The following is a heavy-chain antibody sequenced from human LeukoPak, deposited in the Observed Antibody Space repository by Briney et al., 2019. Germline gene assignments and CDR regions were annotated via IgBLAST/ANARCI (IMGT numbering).Heavy chain of an antibody. CDR2: INPSSGGT. D-gene: IGHD2-2*02. Sequence: ASVKVSCKASRYTFTGYYIHWVRQAPGQGLEWMGWINPSSGGTNYAQKFQGRVTMTRDTSLSTAYMELSWLRSDDTAVYYCARDYCSTISCYTESWFDPWGQGTPVTVSS. CDR1: RYTFTGYY. CDR3: ARDYCSTISCYTESWFDP. J-gene: IGHJ5*02. V-gene: IGHV1-2*02.